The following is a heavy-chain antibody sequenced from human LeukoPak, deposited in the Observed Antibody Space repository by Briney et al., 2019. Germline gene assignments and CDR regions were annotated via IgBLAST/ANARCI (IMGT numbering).Heavy chain of an antibody. J-gene: IGHJ3*02. D-gene: IGHD3-22*01. CDR3: AKGEYYYDSSGYYYERHAFDI. CDR1: GFTFSSYA. CDR2: ISSSGGST. Sequence: PGGSLRLSCAASGFTFSSYAMSWVRQAPGKGLEWVSAISSSGGSTYYADSVKGRFTISRDNSKNTLYLQMNSLRAEDTAVYYCAKGEYYYDSSGYYYERHAFDIWGQGTMVTVSS. V-gene: IGHV3-23*01.